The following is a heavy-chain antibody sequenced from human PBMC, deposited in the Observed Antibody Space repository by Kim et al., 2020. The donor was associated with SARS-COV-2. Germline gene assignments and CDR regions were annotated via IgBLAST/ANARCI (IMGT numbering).Heavy chain of an antibody. CDR3: ARDSSGYCSSTSCYTVFDY. Sequence: SETLSLTCTVSGGSISSSSYYWGWIRQPPGKGLEWIGSIYYSGSTYYNPSLKSRVTISVDTSKNQFSLKLSSVTAADTAVYYCARDSSGYCSSTSCYTVFDYWGQGTLVTVSS. CDR2: IYYSGST. D-gene: IGHD2-2*02. J-gene: IGHJ4*02. CDR1: GGSISSSSYY. V-gene: IGHV4-39*07.